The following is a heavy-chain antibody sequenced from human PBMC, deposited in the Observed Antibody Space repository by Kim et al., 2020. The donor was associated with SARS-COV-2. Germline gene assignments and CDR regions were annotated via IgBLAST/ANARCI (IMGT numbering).Heavy chain of an antibody. V-gene: IGHV4-59*01. D-gene: IGHD3-22*01. Sequence: THNPHPQSRVNISVDTSKNQFSLKLRSVTAADTAVYYCARSYYDSSGYLVWGQGTLVTVSS. CDR3: ARSYYDSSGYLV. J-gene: IGHJ4*02.